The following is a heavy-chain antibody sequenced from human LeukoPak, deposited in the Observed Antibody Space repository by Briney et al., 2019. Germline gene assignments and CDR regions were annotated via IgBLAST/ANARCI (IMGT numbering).Heavy chain of an antibody. J-gene: IGHJ3*02. CDR1: GGSISSSSYY. V-gene: IGHV4-61*05. CDR3: ARQIAAAGNPDAFDI. CDR2: IYYSGST. Sequence: SETLSLTCTVSGGSISSSSYYWSWIRQPPGKGLEWIGYIYYSGSTNYNPSLKSRVTISVDTSKNQFSLKLSSVTAADTAVYYCARQIAAAGNPDAFDIWGQGTMVTVSS. D-gene: IGHD6-13*01.